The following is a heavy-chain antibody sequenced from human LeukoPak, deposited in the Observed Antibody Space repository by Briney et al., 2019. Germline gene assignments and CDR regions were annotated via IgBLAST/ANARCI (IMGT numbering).Heavy chain of an antibody. CDR2: IDWDDDK. V-gene: IGHV2-70*11. Sequence: SGPTLVKPTQTLTLTCTFSGFSLSTSGMCVSWIRQPPGKALEWLARIDWDDDKYYSTSLKTRLTISKDTSKNQVVLTMTNMDPVDTATYYCARIRPASTYYDFWSGYKSPSRGPSYYMDVWGKGTTVTVSS. D-gene: IGHD3-3*01. CDR1: GFSLSTSGMC. CDR3: ARIRPASTYYDFWSGYKSPSRGPSYYMDV. J-gene: IGHJ6*03.